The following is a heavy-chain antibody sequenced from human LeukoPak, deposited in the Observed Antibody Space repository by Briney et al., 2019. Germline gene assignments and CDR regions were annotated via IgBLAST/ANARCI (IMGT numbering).Heavy chain of an antibody. V-gene: IGHV4-59*01. J-gene: IGHJ6*03. CDR3: ARDLGITGTDYYYYMDV. CDR2: IYHSGGT. Sequence: SETLSLTCSVSGASITSYYWTWIRQPPGKGLEWIGYIYHSGGTNYNPSLKSRVTISVDTSKNQFSLKLSSVTAADTAVYYCARDLGITGTDYYYYMDVWGKGTTVTVSS. CDR1: GASITSYY. D-gene: IGHD1-20*01.